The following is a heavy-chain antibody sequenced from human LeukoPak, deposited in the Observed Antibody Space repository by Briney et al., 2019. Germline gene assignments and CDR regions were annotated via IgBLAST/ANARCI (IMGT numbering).Heavy chain of an antibody. Sequence: GGSLRLSCAASGFTFSNYGMHWARQAPGKGLEWLAFIKYDGTNKYYADSVKGRFTISRDNSKNTLYLQMNSLRAEDTAVYYCARSDYGDAWDYFDYWGQGTLVTVSS. CDR2: IKYDGTNK. D-gene: IGHD4-17*01. J-gene: IGHJ4*02. CDR1: GFTFSNYG. V-gene: IGHV3-30*02. CDR3: ARSDYGDAWDYFDY.